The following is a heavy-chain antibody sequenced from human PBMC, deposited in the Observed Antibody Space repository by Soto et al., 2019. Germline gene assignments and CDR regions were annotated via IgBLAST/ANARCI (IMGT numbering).Heavy chain of an antibody. D-gene: IGHD5-18*01. Sequence: SETLSLTCTVSGGSISSGDYYWSCIRQPPGKGLEWIGYIYYSGSTYYNPSLKSRVTISVDTSKNQFSLKLSSVTAADTAVYYCAGFYVDTAMVTMWVGWFDPWGQGTLVTVSS. V-gene: IGHV4-30-4*01. CDR1: GGSISSGDYY. CDR3: AGFYVDTAMVTMWVGWFDP. CDR2: IYYSGST. J-gene: IGHJ5*02.